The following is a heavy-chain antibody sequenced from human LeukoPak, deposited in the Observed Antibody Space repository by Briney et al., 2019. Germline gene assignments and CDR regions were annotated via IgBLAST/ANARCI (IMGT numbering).Heavy chain of an antibody. J-gene: IGHJ4*02. D-gene: IGHD6-6*01. CDR1: GYTFTSYY. CDR3: ARVGGSIAARWNFDY. V-gene: IGHV1-46*01. Sequence: ASVKVSCKASGYTFTSYYMHWVRQAPGQGLEWMGIINPSGGSTSYAQKFQGRVTMTRDTSTSTVYMELSSLRSEDTAVYYCARVGGSIAARWNFDYWGQGTLVTVSS. CDR2: INPSGGST.